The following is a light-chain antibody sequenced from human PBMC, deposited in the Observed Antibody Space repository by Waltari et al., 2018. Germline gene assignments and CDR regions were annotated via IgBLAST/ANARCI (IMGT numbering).Light chain of an antibody. CDR1: SRDVGNYDW. CDR3: TSYTSSHSLV. Sequence: QSALTQPASVSGSPGQSITISCTGTSRDVGNYDWVSWYQQHPGKAPKVVIFGVSYRPSGVSNRFSGSKSGNTASRTISGLQAEDEADYYCTSYTSSHSLVFGTGTKVTVL. V-gene: IGLV2-14*03. CDR2: GVS. J-gene: IGLJ1*01.